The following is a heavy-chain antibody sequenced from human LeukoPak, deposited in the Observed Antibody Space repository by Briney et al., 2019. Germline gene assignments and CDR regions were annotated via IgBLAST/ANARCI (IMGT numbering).Heavy chain of an antibody. CDR1: GFTFSSYA. CDR2: ISYDGSNK. Sequence: GGSLRLSCAASGFTFSSYAMHWVRQAPGKGLEWVAVISYDGSNKYYADSVKGRFTISRDNSKNTLYLQMNSLRAEDTAVYYCARAGYCSSTSCYFSGGPGDIWGQGTMVTVSS. J-gene: IGHJ3*02. D-gene: IGHD2-2*03. CDR3: ARAGYCSSTSCYFSGGPGDI. V-gene: IGHV3-30-3*01.